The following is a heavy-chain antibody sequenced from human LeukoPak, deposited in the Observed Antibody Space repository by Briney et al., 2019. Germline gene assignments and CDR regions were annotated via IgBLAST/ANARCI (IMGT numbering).Heavy chain of an antibody. Sequence: SETLSLTCAVYGGPFSGYFWTWIRQPPGKGLEWIGEINHTGSTNYNPSLKSRVTISVDTSKNQFSLKLSSVTAADTAVYYCARGRRDNWFDPWGQGTLVTVSS. J-gene: IGHJ5*02. CDR3: ARGRRDNWFDP. V-gene: IGHV4-34*01. CDR1: GGPFSGYF. CDR2: INHTGST.